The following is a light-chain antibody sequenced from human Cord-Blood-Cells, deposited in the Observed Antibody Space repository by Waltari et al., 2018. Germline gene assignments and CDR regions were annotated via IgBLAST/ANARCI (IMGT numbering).Light chain of an antibody. CDR3: QQSYNTALT. CDR2: AAS. Sequence: DIQMTQSPSSLSASVGDRVTITCRASQSISSYLNWYQQKPGKAPQLLIYAASSLQSGVPSRFSGSGSGTDFTLTISSLQPEDFATYYCQQSYNTALTFGGGTKVEIK. V-gene: IGKV1-39*01. J-gene: IGKJ4*01. CDR1: QSISSY.